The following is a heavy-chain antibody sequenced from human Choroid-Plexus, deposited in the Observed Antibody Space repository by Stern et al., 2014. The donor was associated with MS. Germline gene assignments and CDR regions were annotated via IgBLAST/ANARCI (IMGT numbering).Heavy chain of an antibody. CDR3: AKDRQYLTYFFDH. D-gene: IGHD2/OR15-2a*01. CDR1: GFTFGSCA. J-gene: IGHJ5*02. Sequence: VQLLESGGGVVQPGGPLRLSCVASGFTFGSCAMHWVRQAPGKGLEWVAGVSYDGSNKYYADSVKGRFTISRDNSQNTLYIQMSSLRPEDTAVYYCAKDRQYLTYFFDHWGQGSLVTVSS. V-gene: IGHV3-30*18. CDR2: VSYDGSNK.